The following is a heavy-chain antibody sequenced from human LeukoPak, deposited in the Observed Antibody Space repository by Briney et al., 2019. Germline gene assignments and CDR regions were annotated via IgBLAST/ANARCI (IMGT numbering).Heavy chain of an antibody. CDR3: AKDDGSELGYYYGMDV. J-gene: IGHJ6*02. D-gene: IGHD6-19*01. Sequence: GRSLRLSCAASGFTFDDYAMHWVRQAPGKGLEGGSGISWNSGSIGYADSVKGRFTISRDNAKNSLYLQMNSLRAEDTALYYCAKDDGSELGYYYGMDVWGQGTTVTVSS. CDR2: ISWNSGSI. CDR1: GFTFDDYA. V-gene: IGHV3-9*01.